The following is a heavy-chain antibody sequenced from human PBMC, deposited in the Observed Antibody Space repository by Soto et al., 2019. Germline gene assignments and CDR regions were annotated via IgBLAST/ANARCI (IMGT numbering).Heavy chain of an antibody. Sequence: SQTLSLTCAISGDSVSSYSAAWNWIRQSPSGGLEWLGRTYYRSRFFSDYAESVKSRIINNPDTTKNQFSLQLKSVTPGDTAVYYCARDRDSSSGWFDPWGPGTPVTVSS. V-gene: IGHV6-1*01. J-gene: IGHJ5*02. CDR1: GDSVSSYSAA. D-gene: IGHD6-6*01. CDR2: TYYRSRFFS. CDR3: ARDRDSSSGWFDP.